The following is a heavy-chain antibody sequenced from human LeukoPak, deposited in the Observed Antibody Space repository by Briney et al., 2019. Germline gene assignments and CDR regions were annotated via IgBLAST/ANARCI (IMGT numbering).Heavy chain of an antibody. D-gene: IGHD2-15*01. CDR3: ARDPRYCSGGSCYSPFDY. J-gene: IGHJ4*02. CDR2: IYYSGST. CDR1: GGSISSYY. V-gene: IGHV4-59*12. Sequence: KASETLSLTCTVSGGSISSYYWSWIRQPPGKGLEWIGYIYYSGSTNYNPSLKSRVTISVDTSKNQFSLKLSSVTAADTAVYYCARDPRYCSGGSCYSPFDYWGQGTLVTVSS.